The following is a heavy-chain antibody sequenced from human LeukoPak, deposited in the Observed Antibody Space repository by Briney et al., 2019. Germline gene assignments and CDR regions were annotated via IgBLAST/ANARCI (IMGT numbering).Heavy chain of an antibody. CDR3: ARGSDVGRYYFDY. J-gene: IGHJ4*02. V-gene: IGHV4-34*01. CDR1: GGSFSGYY. D-gene: IGHD1-26*01. Sequence: SETLSLTCAVYGGSFSGYYWSWIRHPPGKGLEWIGEINHSGSTNYNPSLKSRVTISVDTSKNQFSLKLSSVTAADTAVYYCARGSDVGRYYFDYWGQGTLVTVSS. CDR2: INHSGST.